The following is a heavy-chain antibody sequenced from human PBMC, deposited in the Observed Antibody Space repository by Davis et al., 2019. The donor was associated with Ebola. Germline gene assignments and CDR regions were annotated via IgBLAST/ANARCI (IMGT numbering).Heavy chain of an antibody. CDR1: GGTFSSYA. D-gene: IGHD6-6*01. J-gene: IGHJ6*02. CDR3: ARPAHIAARPIIVQAYYYGMDV. CDR2: IIPIFGTA. Sequence: SVKVSCKASGGTFSSYAISWVRQAPGQGLEWMGGIIPIFGTANYAQKFQGRVTITADESTSTAYMELSSLRSEDTAVYYCARPAHIAARPIIVQAYYYGMDVWGQGTTVTVSS. V-gene: IGHV1-69*13.